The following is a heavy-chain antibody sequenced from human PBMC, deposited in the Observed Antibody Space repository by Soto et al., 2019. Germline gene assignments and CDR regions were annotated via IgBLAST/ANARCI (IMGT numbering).Heavy chain of an antibody. Sequence: EVQLVESGGGLVKPGGSLRLSCAASGFTFSNAWMSWVRQAPGKGLEWVGRIKSKTDGGTTDYAAPVKGSFTISRVHSKNTLYLQMNSPKTEDTAVYDCTPFYGSEEYLGQGTLVTVSS. CDR1: GFTFSNAW. CDR2: IKSKTDGGTT. J-gene: IGHJ4*02. V-gene: IGHV3-15*01. D-gene: IGHD3-10*01. CDR3: TPFYGSEEY.